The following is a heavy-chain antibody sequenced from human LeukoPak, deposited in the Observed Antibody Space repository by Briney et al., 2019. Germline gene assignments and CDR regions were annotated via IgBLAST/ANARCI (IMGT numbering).Heavy chain of an antibody. D-gene: IGHD3-22*01. J-gene: IGHJ3*02. CDR3: ATDSSSCHDAFDI. V-gene: IGHV1-8*01. CDR1: GYTFTSYD. Sequence: ASVKVSCKASGYTFTSYDINWVRQATGQGLEWMGWMNPDSGNTGYAQKFQGRVTMTRNTSISTAYMELSSLRSEDTAVYYCATDSSSCHDAFDIWGQGTMVTVSS. CDR2: MNPDSGNT.